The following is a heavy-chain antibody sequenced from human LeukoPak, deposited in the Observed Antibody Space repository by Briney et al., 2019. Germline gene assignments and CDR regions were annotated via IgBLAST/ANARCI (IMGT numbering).Heavy chain of an antibody. CDR3: ARDVSSTPNWEFDY. CDR2: INANSGGT. V-gene: IGHV1-2*06. CDR1: GYTFTGYY. J-gene: IGHJ4*02. D-gene: IGHD1-26*01. Sequence: GASVKVSCKASGYTFTGYYMHWVRQAPGQGLEWMGRINANSGGTEYQQKFQGRVTMTRDTSISTAYVEVNWLISDDTAIYYCARDVSSTPNWEFDYWGQGTQVTVSS.